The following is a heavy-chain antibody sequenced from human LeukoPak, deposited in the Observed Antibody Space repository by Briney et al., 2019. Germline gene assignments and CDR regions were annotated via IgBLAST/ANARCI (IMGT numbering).Heavy chain of an antibody. J-gene: IGHJ4*02. CDR3: ARLSSGWYNDY. V-gene: IGHV4-39*01. CDR1: GGSISSSSYY. CDR2: IYYSGST. D-gene: IGHD6-19*01. Sequence: SETLSLTCTVSGGSISSSSYYWGWIRQPPGKGMEWIGSIYYSGSTYYNPSLKSRVTISVDTSKNQFSLKLSSVTAADTAVYYCARLSSGWYNDYWGQGTLVTVSS.